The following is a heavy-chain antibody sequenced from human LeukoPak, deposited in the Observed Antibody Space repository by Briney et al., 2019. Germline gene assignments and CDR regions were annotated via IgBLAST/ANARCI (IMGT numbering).Heavy chain of an antibody. J-gene: IGHJ5*01. D-gene: IGHD3-10*01. Sequence: SETLSLTCTVSGGSISSSSYYWGWIRQPPGKGLEWIGSIYYSGSTYYNPSLKSRVTISVDTSKNQFSLKLSSVTAADTAVYYCARQHGSGSYYINWFDPWGQGTLVTVSS. CDR1: GGSISSSSYY. CDR2: IYYSGST. V-gene: IGHV4-39*01. CDR3: ARQHGSGSYYINWFDP.